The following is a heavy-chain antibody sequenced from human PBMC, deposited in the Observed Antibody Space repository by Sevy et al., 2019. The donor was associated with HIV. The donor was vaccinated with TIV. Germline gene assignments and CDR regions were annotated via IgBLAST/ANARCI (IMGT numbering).Heavy chain of an antibody. Sequence: ASVKVSCKASGGTFSSYAISWVRQAPGQGLEWMGGIIPIFGTANYAQKFQGRVTITADESTSTAYMELRSLRSEDTAVYYCATTSSYDSSGYYSAYFDYWGQGTLVTVSS. CDR2: IIPIFGTA. D-gene: IGHD3-22*01. J-gene: IGHJ4*02. CDR1: GGTFSSYA. V-gene: IGHV1-69*13. CDR3: ATTSSYDSSGYYSAYFDY.